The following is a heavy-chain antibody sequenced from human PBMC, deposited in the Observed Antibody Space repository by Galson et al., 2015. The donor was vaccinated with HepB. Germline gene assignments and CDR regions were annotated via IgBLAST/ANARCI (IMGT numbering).Heavy chain of an antibody. Sequence: SLRLSCAASGFTFSSYAMHWVRQAPGKGLEWVAVISYDGSNKYYADSVKGRFTISRDNSKNTLYLQMNSLRAEDTAVYYCARAGSSQWLVRVLHYWGQGTLVTVSS. D-gene: IGHD6-19*01. V-gene: IGHV3-30-3*01. CDR2: ISYDGSNK. CDR1: GFTFSSYA. J-gene: IGHJ4*02. CDR3: ARAGSSQWLVRVLHY.